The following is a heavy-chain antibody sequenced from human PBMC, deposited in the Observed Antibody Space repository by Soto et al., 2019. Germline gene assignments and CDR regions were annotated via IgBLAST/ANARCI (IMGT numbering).Heavy chain of an antibody. Sequence: QVQLVESGGGVFQPGRSLRLSCEASGFTFSSYGMHWGRQAPGKGLELVAVISYDGSNKYYSDSVEGRFTISRANYKNMLYLQMNSLRGEDTAVYHWAKRLAGLDEFDIWGQGTKVTVSS. CDR2: ISYDGSNK. J-gene: IGHJ3*02. V-gene: IGHV3-30*18. CDR3: AKRLAGLDEFDI. D-gene: IGHD6-19*01. CDR1: GFTFSSYG.